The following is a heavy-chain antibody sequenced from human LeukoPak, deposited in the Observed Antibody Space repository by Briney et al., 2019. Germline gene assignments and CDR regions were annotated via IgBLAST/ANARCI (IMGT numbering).Heavy chain of an antibody. CDR1: GFTFSSYS. CDR2: ISSSSSYI. Sequence: PGGSLRLSCAASGFTFSSYSMNWVRQAPGKGLEWVSSISSSSSYIYYADSVKGRFTIPRDNAKNSLYLQMNSLRAEDTAVYYCARESPLGSKYYFDYWGQGTLVTVSS. J-gene: IGHJ4*02. V-gene: IGHV3-21*01. CDR3: ARESPLGSKYYFDY. D-gene: IGHD7-27*01.